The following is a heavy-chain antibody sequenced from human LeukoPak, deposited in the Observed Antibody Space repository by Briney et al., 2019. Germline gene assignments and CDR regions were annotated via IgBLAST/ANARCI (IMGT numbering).Heavy chain of an antibody. CDR2: IYYSGNT. D-gene: IGHD3-10*01. CDR3: AYSGSNYLLFDY. Sequence: SETLSLTCTVSGYSISSSYYWSWIRQPPGKGLEWIGYIYYSGNTDYNPSLKSRVTISIDTSKNQFSLKLSSVTAADTAVYYCAYSGSNYLLFDYWGQGTLVTVSS. J-gene: IGHJ4*02. V-gene: IGHV4-61*01. CDR1: GYSISSSYY.